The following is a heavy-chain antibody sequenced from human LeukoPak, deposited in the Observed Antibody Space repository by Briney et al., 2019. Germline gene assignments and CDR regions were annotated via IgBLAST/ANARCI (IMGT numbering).Heavy chain of an antibody. V-gene: IGHV3-7*01. CDR2: IKQDGSEK. CDR3: ARDRVWGSYRWYHFDY. J-gene: IGHJ4*02. CDR1: GFTFSSYG. Sequence: GGSLRLSCAASGFTFSSYGMSWVRQAPGKGLEWVANIKQDGSEKYYVDSVKGRFTISRDNAKNSLYLQMNSLRAEDTAVYYCARDRVWGSYRWYHFDYWGQGTLVTVSS. D-gene: IGHD3-16*02.